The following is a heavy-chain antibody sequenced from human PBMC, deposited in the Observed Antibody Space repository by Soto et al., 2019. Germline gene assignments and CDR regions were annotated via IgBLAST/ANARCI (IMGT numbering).Heavy chain of an antibody. V-gene: IGHV3-30-3*01. J-gene: IGHJ4*02. CDR1: GFSFSISP. Sequence: QVQLVESGGGVVHPGRSLRLSCAASGFSFSISPMHWVRQAPGKGPEWVALISDDGTNKFYADSVKGRFTISRENSKSTLYVQVDSLSPEDAAVYYCESDPKTYGGQHWAFNYFDSWGQGTLVTVSS. D-gene: IGHD4-17*01. CDR2: ISDDGTNK. CDR3: ESDPKTYGGQHWAFNYFDS.